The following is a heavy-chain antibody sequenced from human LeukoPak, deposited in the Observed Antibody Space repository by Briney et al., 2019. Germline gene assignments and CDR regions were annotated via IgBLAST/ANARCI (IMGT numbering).Heavy chain of an antibody. V-gene: IGHV4-59*01. D-gene: IGHD1-26*01. CDR2: IYYSGNT. Sequence: KPSETLSLTCTVSGGSISSYYWSWIRQPPGKGLEWIGYIYYSGNTNYNPSLKSRVTISVDTSKNQFSLELSSVTAADTAVYYCARAAYSGSYHSDYWGQGTLVTVSS. J-gene: IGHJ4*02. CDR1: GGSISSYY. CDR3: ARAAYSGSYHSDY.